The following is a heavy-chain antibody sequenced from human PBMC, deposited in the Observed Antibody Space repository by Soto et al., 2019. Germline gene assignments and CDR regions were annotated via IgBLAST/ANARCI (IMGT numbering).Heavy chain of an antibody. CDR1: GFTFSSYG. Sequence: GGSLRLSCAASGFTFSSYGMHWVRQAPGKGLEWVAVISYGGSNKYYADSVKGRFTIARDNSKNTLYLQMNSLRAEDTAVYYCAKTGGDGYCSSTSCYFPFDYWGQGTLVTVS. D-gene: IGHD2-2*03. J-gene: IGHJ4*02. CDR3: AKTGGDGYCSSTSCYFPFDY. V-gene: IGHV3-30*18. CDR2: ISYGGSNK.